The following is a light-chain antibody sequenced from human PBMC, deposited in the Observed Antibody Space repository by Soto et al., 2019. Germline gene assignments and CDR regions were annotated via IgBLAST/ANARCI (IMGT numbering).Light chain of an antibody. CDR2: KAS. Sequence: DIQMTQSPSTLSASVGDRVTITCRASHSISGWSAWYQQKPGKAPKLLIYKASSLESGVPSRFSASGSGTEFTLTISSLQPDDFASYYCQQYNSSPTFGQGRKVEIK. CDR1: HSISGW. CDR3: QQYNSSPT. V-gene: IGKV1-5*03. J-gene: IGKJ1*01.